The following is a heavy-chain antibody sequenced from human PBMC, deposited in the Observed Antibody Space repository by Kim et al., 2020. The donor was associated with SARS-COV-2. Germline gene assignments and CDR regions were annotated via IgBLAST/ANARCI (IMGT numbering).Heavy chain of an antibody. V-gene: IGHV3-20*01. CDR3: ARDRVAGITHAYYYGMDV. J-gene: IGHJ6*02. Sequence: GGSLRLSCAASGFTFDDYGMSWVRQAPGKGLEWVSGINWNGGSTGYADSVKGRFTISRANATNSLYLQMNSLRAEDTALYHCARDRVAGITHAYYYGMDVWGQGTTVTVSS. CDR2: INWNGGST. CDR1: GFTFDDYG. D-gene: IGHD2-15*01.